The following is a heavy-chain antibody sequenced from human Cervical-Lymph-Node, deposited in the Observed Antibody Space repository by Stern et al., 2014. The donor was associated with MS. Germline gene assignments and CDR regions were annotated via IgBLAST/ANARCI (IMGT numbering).Heavy chain of an antibody. V-gene: IGHV4-39*01. CDR1: GDSISSYTHY. D-gene: IGHD2-8*02. CDR2: VYYCGPT. Sequence: QVQLQESGPGLVKPSETLSLTCAVSGDSISSYTHYWAWIRQPPGKGLEWIGSVYYCGPTNYTPPLKSPVTISVDTSKNPFPLGLNSVTAADTAVYYCAKHACTGAACPFDLWGQGTLVTVSS. CDR3: AKHACTGAACPFDL. J-gene: IGHJ4*02.